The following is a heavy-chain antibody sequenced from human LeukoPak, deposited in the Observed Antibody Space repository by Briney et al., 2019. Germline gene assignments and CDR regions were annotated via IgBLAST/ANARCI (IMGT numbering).Heavy chain of an antibody. J-gene: IGHJ3*02. CDR1: GFTFDDYA. CDR3: AKGGGMVRAFDI. D-gene: IGHD3-10*01. CDR2: ISWNSGSI. V-gene: IGHV3-9*01. Sequence: GMSLRLSCAASGFTFDDYAMHWVWQAPGKGLEWVSGISWNSGSIGYADSVKGRFTISRDNAKNSLYLQMNSLGAEDTALYYCAKGGGMVRAFDIWGQGTMVTVSS.